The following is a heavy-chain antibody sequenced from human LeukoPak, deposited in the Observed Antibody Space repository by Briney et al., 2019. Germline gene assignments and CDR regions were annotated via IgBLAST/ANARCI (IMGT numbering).Heavy chain of an antibody. CDR1: GYTFTTYG. V-gene: IGHV1-18*01. CDR2: ISPYNGNT. J-gene: IGHJ4*02. D-gene: IGHD2-15*01. Sequence: ASVKVSCKASGYTFTTYGISWVRQAPGQGLEWMGWISPYNGNTNYAQKLQGRVTMTTDTSTSTAYMELRSLRSGDTAVYYCARDRAVVVAATDYWGQGTLVTVSS. CDR3: ARDRAVVVAATDY.